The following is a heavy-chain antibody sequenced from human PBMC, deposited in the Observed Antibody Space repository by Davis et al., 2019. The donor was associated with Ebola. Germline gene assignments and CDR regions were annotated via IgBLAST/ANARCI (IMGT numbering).Heavy chain of an antibody. CDR3: ATTYYYDTRGYYYEGYFDF. J-gene: IGHJ4*02. Sequence: GESLKISCAASGFTFSSYSMNWVRQAPGKGLEWVSSISSSSSYIYYAESVKGRFTISRDNAKNSLYLQMNSLRDEDTAVYYCATTYYYDTRGYYYEGYFDFWGQGTLVTFSS. D-gene: IGHD3-22*01. V-gene: IGHV3-21*01. CDR1: GFTFSSYS. CDR2: ISSSSSYI.